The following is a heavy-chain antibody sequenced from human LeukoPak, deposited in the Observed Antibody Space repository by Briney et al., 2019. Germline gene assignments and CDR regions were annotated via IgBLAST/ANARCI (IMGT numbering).Heavy chain of an antibody. CDR2: IRPTGSNT. D-gene: IGHD1-14*01. J-gene: IGHJ4*02. Sequence: PGGSLRLSCAASTFPFNTYAMSWVRQAPGKGLEWVSIIRPTGSNTYYASSVKGRFSISRDDSKTTLYLQMSSLRAEDTAIYYCAKLAFYETSAPLRDLSFWGQGTLVTVSS. CDR3: AKLAFYETSAPLRDLSF. V-gene: IGHV3-23*01. CDR1: TFPFNTYA.